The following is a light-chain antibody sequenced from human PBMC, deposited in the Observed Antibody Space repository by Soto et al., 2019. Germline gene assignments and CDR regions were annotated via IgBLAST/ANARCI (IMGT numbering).Light chain of an antibody. CDR1: QAMSNY. J-gene: IGKJ1*01. CDR3: QQLNSYPRT. Sequence: IQLTQSPSSLSASVGDRVTITCRASQAMSNYLAWYQQKPGEAPKVLIYAASSLHSGVPSRFSGSGSGTDFTLTISSLQPEDFATYYCQQLNSYPRTFGQGTRWISN. V-gene: IGKV1-9*01. CDR2: AAS.